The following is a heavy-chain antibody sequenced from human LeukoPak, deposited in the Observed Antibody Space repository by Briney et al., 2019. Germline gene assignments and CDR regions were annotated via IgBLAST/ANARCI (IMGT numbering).Heavy chain of an antibody. V-gene: IGHV3-48*01. CDR2: ISGSSGII. CDR3: ARRSTYYESSGQVPFDY. D-gene: IGHD3-22*01. CDR1: GFTFNTYT. Sequence: GGSLRLSCAASGFTFNTYTMNWVRQAPGKGLEWGSYISGSSGIIDYADSVRGRFTISRDNAKNSLYLQMNSLRAEDTAVYYCARRSTYYESSGQVPFDYWGQGTLVTVSS. J-gene: IGHJ4*02.